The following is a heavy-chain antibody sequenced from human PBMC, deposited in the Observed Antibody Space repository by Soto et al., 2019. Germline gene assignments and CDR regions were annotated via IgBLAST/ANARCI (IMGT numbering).Heavy chain of an antibody. V-gene: IGHV4-34*01. CDR3: ASISDFWSGYSDY. CDR1: GGSFSGYY. J-gene: IGHJ4*02. CDR2: INHSGST. D-gene: IGHD3-3*01. Sequence: SETLSLTCAVYGGSFSGYYWSWIRQPPGKGLEWIGEINHSGSTNYNPSLKSRVTISVDTSKNQFSLKLSSVTAADTAVYYCASISDFWSGYSDYWGQGTLVTVA.